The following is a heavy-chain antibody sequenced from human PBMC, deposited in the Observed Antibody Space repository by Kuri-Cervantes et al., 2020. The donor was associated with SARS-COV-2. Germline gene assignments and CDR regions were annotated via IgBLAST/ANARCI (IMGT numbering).Heavy chain of an antibody. CDR2: IYYSGST. D-gene: IGHD3-3*01. CDR1: GGSISSSSYY. V-gene: IGHV4-39*07. CDR3: ARGQRFLEWLISNWYFDL. J-gene: IGHJ2*01. Sequence: GSLRLSCTVSGGSISSSSYYWGWIRQPPGKGLEWIGSIYYSGSTYYNPSLKSRVTISVDTSKNQFSLKLSSVTAADTAVYYCARGQRFLEWLISNWYFDLWGRGTLVTVSS.